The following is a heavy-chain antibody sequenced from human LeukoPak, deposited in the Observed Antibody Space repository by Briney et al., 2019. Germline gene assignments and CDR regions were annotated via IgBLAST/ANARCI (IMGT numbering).Heavy chain of an antibody. Sequence: SETLSLTCTVSGYSISSGYYWGWIRQPPGKGLEWIGSIYHSGSTYYNPSLKSRVTISVDTSKNQFSLKLSSVTAADTAVYYCARDRWYCSGGSCYSEGFDYWGQGTLVTVSS. CDR1: GYSISSGYY. J-gene: IGHJ4*02. V-gene: IGHV4-38-2*02. CDR2: IYHSGST. CDR3: ARDRWYCSGGSCYSEGFDY. D-gene: IGHD2-15*01.